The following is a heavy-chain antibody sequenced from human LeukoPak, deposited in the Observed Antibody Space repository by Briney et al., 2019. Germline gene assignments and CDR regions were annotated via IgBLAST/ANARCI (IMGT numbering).Heavy chain of an antibody. Sequence: ASVKVSCKTSGYTFTYYYRHWVRQAPGQGLDWMGWINPNSGNTNYAQKFQGRVSMTGDTSISTAYMELSRLRSDDTAVYYCARTLVVINDAFDIWGQGTMVTVSS. J-gene: IGHJ3*02. CDR1: GYTFTYYY. CDR2: INPNSGNT. V-gene: IGHV1-2*02. CDR3: ARTLVVINDAFDI. D-gene: IGHD3-22*01.